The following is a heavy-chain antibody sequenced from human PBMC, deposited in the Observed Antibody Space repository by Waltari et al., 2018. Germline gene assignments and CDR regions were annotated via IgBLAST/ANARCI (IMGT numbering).Heavy chain of an antibody. CDR3: ARFGHYEILTDPRWTAVNWFDP. D-gene: IGHD3-9*01. Sequence: QVQLQESGPGLVKPSETLSLTCAVSGYSISSGYYWGWIRQPPGKGLEWIGSIYHRGRTSSIPSRCSRVTRSVDTSKNQFSLKLSAVTAADTAVYYCARFGHYEILTDPRWTAVNWFDPWGQGTLVTVSS. CDR2: IYHRGRT. J-gene: IGHJ5*02. CDR1: GYSISSGYY. V-gene: IGHV4-38-2*01.